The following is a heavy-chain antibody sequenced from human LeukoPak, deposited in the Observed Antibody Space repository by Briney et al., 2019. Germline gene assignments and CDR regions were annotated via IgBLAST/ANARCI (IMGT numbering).Heavy chain of an antibody. CDR1: GRSISSSSYY. Sequence: SDTLSLTCTVSGRSISSSSYYWGWIRQPPGKGLEWIGSIVYTGRTYYNPSLKSRVTISVDTSKNQFSLKLSSVTAADTAVYYCARHGGSGSFDYWGQGTLVTVSS. CDR2: IVYTGRT. J-gene: IGHJ4*02. D-gene: IGHD3-3*01. V-gene: IGHV4-39*01. CDR3: ARHGGSGSFDY.